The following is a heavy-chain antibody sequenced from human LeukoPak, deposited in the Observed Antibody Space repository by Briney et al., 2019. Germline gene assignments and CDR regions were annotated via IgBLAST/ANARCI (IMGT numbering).Heavy chain of an antibody. CDR3: ATPYGSGSYDY. D-gene: IGHD3-10*01. V-gene: IGHV3-23*01. CDR1: GFTFSSYA. J-gene: IGHJ4*02. Sequence: PGGSLRLSCAASGFTFSSYAMNWVRQAPGKGLEWVSAISGSGGSAYYADSLKGRFAISRDNSKNTLYLQMNSLTVEDTAVYYCATPYGSGSYDYWGQGTLVTVSS. CDR2: ISGSGGSA.